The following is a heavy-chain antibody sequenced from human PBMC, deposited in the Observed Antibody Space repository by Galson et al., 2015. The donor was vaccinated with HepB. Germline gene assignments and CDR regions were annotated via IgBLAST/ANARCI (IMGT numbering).Heavy chain of an antibody. CDR3: ASGAKYYYDSSLGY. Sequence: SVKVSCKASGGTFRNHAISWVRQAPGQGLEWMGGIIPIFGTANYAQKFQGRVTITADESTSTAYMELSSLRSEDTAVYYCASGAKYYYDSSLGYWGQGTLVTVSS. D-gene: IGHD3-22*01. CDR2: IIPIFGTA. CDR1: GGTFRNHA. J-gene: IGHJ4*02. V-gene: IGHV1-69*13.